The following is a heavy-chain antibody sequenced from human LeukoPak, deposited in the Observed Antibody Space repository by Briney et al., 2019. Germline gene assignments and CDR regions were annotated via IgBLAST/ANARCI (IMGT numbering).Heavy chain of an antibody. CDR1: GGSISTSGYY. D-gene: IGHD6-19*01. J-gene: IGHJ4*02. CDR3: TRDRGQWLVDY. V-gene: IGHV4-39*07. Sequence: PSETLTLTCTVSGGSISTSGYYWGWIRQPPGKGLEYFASIDSSGNAYCNPSLQSRVTISADTSKNQFSLKLSSVTAADTAVYYCTRDRGQWLVDYWGQGTLVTVSS. CDR2: IDSSGNA.